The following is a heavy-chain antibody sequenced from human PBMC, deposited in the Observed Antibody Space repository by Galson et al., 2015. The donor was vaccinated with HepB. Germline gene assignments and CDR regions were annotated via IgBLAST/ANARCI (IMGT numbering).Heavy chain of an antibody. CDR1: GFTFSSYA. J-gene: IGHJ4*02. CDR2: ISYDGSNK. CDR3: ARDKDSSGYYYDY. Sequence: LRLSCAASGFTFSSYAMHWVRQAPGKGLEWVAVISYDGSNKYYADSVKGRFTISRDNSKNTLYLQMNSLRAEDTAVYYCARDKDSSGYYYDYWGQGTLVTVSS. V-gene: IGHV3-30-3*01. D-gene: IGHD3-22*01.